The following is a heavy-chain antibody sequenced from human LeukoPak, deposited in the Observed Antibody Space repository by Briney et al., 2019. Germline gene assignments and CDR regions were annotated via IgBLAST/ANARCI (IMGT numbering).Heavy chain of an antibody. J-gene: IGHJ4*02. CDR3: AKDLSIAARSYYFDY. V-gene: IGHV3-15*01. CDR1: GFIFTNAW. Sequence: PGGSLRLSCSASGFIFTNAWMNWVRQSPGKGLEWVALIKSKTDGGTTDYAAPVKGRFTISRDDSKTTLYLRMNSLRAEDTAVYYCAKDLSIAARSYYFDYWGQGTLVTVSS. CDR2: IKSKTDGGTT. D-gene: IGHD6-6*01.